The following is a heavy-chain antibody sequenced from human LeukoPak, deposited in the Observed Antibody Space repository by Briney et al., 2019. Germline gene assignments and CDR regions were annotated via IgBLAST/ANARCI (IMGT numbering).Heavy chain of an antibody. Sequence: SETLSLTCTVSGGSISSSNYYWGWIRQPPGKGLEWIGSIYYSGSTYYNPSLKSRVTISVDTSKNQFSLKLSSVTAADTAVYYCARGHNWFDPWGQGTLVTVSS. J-gene: IGHJ5*02. CDR2: IYYSGST. V-gene: IGHV4-39*07. CDR1: GGSISSSNYY. CDR3: ARGHNWFDP.